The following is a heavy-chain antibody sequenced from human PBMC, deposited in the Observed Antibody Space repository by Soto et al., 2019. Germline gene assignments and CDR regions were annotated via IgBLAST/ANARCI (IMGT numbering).Heavy chain of an antibody. V-gene: IGHV4-39*01. CDR3: ARHVISGSYFDY. CDR2: VYFTGST. J-gene: IGHJ4*02. Sequence: SETLSLTCTVSGDSISRSSFYWGWIRQPPGKGLECIGIVYFTGSTNYNPSLKSRVTMSVDTSKNQFSLKLSSVTAAHTAVYYFARHVISGSYFDYWGQGTLVTVSS. D-gene: IGHD1-26*01. CDR1: GDSISRSSFY.